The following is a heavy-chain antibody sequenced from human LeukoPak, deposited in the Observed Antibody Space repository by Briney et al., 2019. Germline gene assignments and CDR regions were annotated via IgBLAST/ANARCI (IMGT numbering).Heavy chain of an antibody. CDR2: IYPGDSDT. D-gene: IGHD3-22*01. CDR1: GYSFASYW. J-gene: IGHJ4*02. Sequence: GESLKISCKGSGYSFASYWIGWVRQMPGKGLEWMGIIYPGDSDTRYSPSFQGQVTISADKSISTAYLQWSSLKASDTAMYYCARRRYYDSSGYYHTLFDYWGQGTLVTVSS. V-gene: IGHV5-51*01. CDR3: ARRRYYDSSGYYHTLFDY.